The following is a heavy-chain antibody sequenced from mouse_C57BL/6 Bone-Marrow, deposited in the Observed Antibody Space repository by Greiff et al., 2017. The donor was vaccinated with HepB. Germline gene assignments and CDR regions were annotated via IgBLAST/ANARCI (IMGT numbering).Heavy chain of an antibody. D-gene: IGHD1-1*01. CDR3: ARGGLRYGSSYGGFAY. V-gene: IGHV1-52*01. CDR2: IDPSDSET. Sequence: QVQLKQPGAELVRPGSSVKLSCKASGYTFTSYWMHWVKQRPIQGLEWIGNIDPSDSETHYNQKFKDKATLTVDKSSSTAYMQLSSLTSEDSAVYYCARGGLRYGSSYGGFAYWGQGTLVTVSA. CDR1: GYTFTSYW. J-gene: IGHJ3*01.